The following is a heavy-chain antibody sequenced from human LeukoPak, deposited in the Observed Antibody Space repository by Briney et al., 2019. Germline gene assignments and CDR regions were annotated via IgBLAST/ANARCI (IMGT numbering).Heavy chain of an antibody. Sequence: PSETLSLTCAVSGYSISSGYYWGWIRQPPGKGLEWIGSIYHSGSTYYNPSLKSRVTISVDTSKNQSSLKLSSVTAADTAVYYCARHNYRLEYFQHWGQGTLVTVSS. J-gene: IGHJ1*01. V-gene: IGHV4-38-2*01. CDR1: GYSISSGYY. CDR2: IYHSGST. D-gene: IGHD3-16*02. CDR3: ARHNYRLEYFQH.